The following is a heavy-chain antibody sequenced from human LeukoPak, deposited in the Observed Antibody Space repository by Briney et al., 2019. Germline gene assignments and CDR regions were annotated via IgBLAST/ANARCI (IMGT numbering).Heavy chain of an antibody. D-gene: IGHD2/OR15-2a*01. V-gene: IGHV3-23*01. Sequence: GGSLRLSCTASGFSVSTYPMAWVRQAPGKGLQWVSTITASGTDTFYADSVKGRFTISRDNARNSLYLQMDNLRAEDTGVYYCARDFYDGFALDYWGQGNLVTVSS. CDR2: ITASGTDT. J-gene: IGHJ4*02. CDR1: GFSVSTYP. CDR3: ARDFYDGFALDY.